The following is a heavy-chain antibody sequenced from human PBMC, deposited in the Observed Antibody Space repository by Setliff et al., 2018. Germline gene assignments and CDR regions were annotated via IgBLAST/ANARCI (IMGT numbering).Heavy chain of an antibody. CDR3: ARVDFTMIQGVIGH. Sequence: SETLSLTCTVSGGSVSSASHCWGWIRQAPGKGMEWIGSVYYSGYTYYKPSLQSRVTMSVDTSKNQFSLKLTSVTAADTAVYYCARVDFTMIQGVIGHWGQGTLVTVSS. CDR2: VYYSGYT. V-gene: IGHV4-39*07. J-gene: IGHJ1*01. CDR1: GGSVSSASHC. D-gene: IGHD3-10*01.